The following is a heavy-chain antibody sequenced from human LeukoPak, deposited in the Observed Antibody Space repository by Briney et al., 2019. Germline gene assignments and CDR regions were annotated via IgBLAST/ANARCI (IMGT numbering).Heavy chain of an antibody. Sequence: GGSLRLSCAASGFGFRSYGMHWVRQAPGKGLEWVAVIWYDGSNKYYADSVKGRFTISRDNSKNTLYLQMNSLRAEDTAVYYCARDGVALYYYYGMDVWGQGTTVTVSS. CDR1: GFGFRSYG. J-gene: IGHJ6*02. D-gene: IGHD3-16*01. CDR3: ARDGVALYYYYGMDV. V-gene: IGHV3-33*01. CDR2: IWYDGSNK.